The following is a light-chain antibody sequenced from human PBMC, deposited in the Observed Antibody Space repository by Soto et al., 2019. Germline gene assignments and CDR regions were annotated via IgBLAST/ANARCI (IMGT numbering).Light chain of an antibody. Sequence: QSALTQPASVSGSPGQSITISCTGTSSDVGGYNDVSWYQQHPGKAPKLLIYGVNNRPSGVSNRFSGSKSGNTASLTISGLQEEDAAYYYCSSVTRSSTVIFGGGTKVTVL. CDR1: SSDVGGYND. V-gene: IGLV2-14*01. CDR2: GVN. J-gene: IGLJ2*01. CDR3: SSVTRSSTVI.